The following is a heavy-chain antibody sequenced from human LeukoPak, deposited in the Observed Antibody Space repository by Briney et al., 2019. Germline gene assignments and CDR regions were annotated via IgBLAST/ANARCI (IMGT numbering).Heavy chain of an antibody. V-gene: IGHV3-74*01. Sequence: GGSLRLSCAASGFTFSSYRMPWVPQAPGKGLLWVSRINNDESHTTYADSVKGRFTISRDNAKNTLYLQMNSLRVEDTAVYYCARDQSSSWYVAWFDPWGQGTLVTVSS. J-gene: IGHJ5*02. CDR2: INNDESHT. CDR3: ARDQSSSWYVAWFDP. CDR1: GFTFSSYR. D-gene: IGHD6-13*01.